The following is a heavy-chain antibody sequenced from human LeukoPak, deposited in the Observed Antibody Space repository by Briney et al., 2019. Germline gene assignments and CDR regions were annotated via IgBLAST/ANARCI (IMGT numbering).Heavy chain of an antibody. Sequence: PSETLSLTCTVSGVSINTYYASWIRQAPGKGLEFIGFIYNGGNTNYNPSLKSRATISVDTSNNQYSLRLTDVTAADTAMYYCASGPWELDFWGQGTLVTVSS. CDR1: GVSINTYY. CDR3: ASGPWELDF. J-gene: IGHJ4*02. CDR2: IYNGGNT. V-gene: IGHV4-4*09. D-gene: IGHD1-26*01.